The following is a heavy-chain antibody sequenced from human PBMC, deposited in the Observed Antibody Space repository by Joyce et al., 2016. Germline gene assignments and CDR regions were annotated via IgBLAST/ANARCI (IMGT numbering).Heavy chain of an antibody. CDR1: GYTFTNYY. D-gene: IGHD5-18*01. CDR3: ARDTAMATGYYYYGMDV. CDR2: INPSGGST. J-gene: IGHJ6*02. V-gene: IGHV1-46*01. Sequence: QVQLVQSGAEVKKPGASVKVSCKASGYTFTNYYMHWVRQAPGQGLEWRGIINPSGGSTNSAQKFQGRVTMTRDTSTITVYMELSSLRSEDTAVYYCARDTAMATGYYYYGMDVWGQGTTVTVSS.